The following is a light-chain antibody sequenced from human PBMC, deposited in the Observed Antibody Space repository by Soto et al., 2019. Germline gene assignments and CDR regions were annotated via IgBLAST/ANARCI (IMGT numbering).Light chain of an antibody. CDR2: GAS. V-gene: IGKV1-9*01. CDR1: QVIGSY. CDR3: QQLNSYPLT. J-gene: IGKJ4*01. Sequence: IQLTQSPSSLSAFVGDRVTITCRASQVIGSYLAWYHQKPGKAPKLLIYGASTLQSGVPSRFSGSGSETDFTLTISSLQPEDFATYYCQQLNSYPLTFGGGTRVEIK.